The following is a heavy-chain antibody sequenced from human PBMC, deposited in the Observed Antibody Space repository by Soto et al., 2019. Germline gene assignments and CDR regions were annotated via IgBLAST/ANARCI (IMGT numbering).Heavy chain of an antibody. CDR2: MSHSGGT. CDR1: GGSVNSGNYY. Sequence: QVQLQQWGAGLLKPSETLSLTCAVFGGSVNSGNYYWSWIRQPPGKGLEWIGEMSHSGGTHFNPSLRSRVTISVDTSKNQFSLKMSSVTAADSALYYCARVERVTATTVVEAFDIWGLGTMGTGSS. D-gene: IGHD2-21*02. CDR3: ARVERVTATTVVEAFDI. J-gene: IGHJ3*02. V-gene: IGHV4-34*01.